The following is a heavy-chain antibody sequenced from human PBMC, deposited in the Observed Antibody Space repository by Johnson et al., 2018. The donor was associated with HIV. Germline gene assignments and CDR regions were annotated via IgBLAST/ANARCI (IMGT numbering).Heavy chain of an antibody. CDR3: ARDGVYSSPWDAFDI. CDR1: GFTFSSYW. Sequence: MQLVESGGGLVQPGGSLRLSCAASGFTFSSYWMSWVRQAPGKGLEWVANIKEDGSEEYYVDSMEGRFTISRDNAKNSLYLQMDNLRVEDTAMYYCARDGVYSSPWDAFDIWGQGTMVTVSS. J-gene: IGHJ3*02. CDR2: IKEDGSEE. D-gene: IGHD6-19*01. V-gene: IGHV3-7*03.